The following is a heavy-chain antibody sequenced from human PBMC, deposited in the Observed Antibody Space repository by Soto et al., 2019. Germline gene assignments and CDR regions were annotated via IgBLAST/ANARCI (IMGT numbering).Heavy chain of an antibody. CDR1: GFNFSRSW. D-gene: IGHD3-3*01. CDR2: MKEDGSEK. Sequence: EGSLRLSCEASGFNFSRSWMSWVRQAPGKGLEWVANMKEDGSEKYYADSVRGRFTISRDNAKNSVHLQMNSLRVEDTAVYYCARGFYTDYWGQGALVTVPQ. J-gene: IGHJ4*02. CDR3: ARGFYTDY. V-gene: IGHV3-7*01.